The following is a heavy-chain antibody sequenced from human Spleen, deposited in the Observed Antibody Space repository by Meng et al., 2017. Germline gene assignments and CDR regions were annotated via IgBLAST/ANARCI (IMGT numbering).Heavy chain of an antibody. D-gene: IGHD4-11*01. CDR2: IYYGGST. CDR1: GYSVSSGYF. V-gene: IGHV4-38-2*01. Sequence: SETLSLTCAVSGYSVSSGYFWGWIRQTPRKGLECIGSIYYGGSTYYNPSLESRVTISVDTSRNQFSLKLSSVTAADSAVYYCARGPTTMAHDFDYWGQGTLVTVAS. CDR3: ARGPTTMAHDFDY. J-gene: IGHJ4*02.